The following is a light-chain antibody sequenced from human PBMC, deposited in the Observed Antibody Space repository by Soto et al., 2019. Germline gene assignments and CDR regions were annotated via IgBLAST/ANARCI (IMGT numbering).Light chain of an antibody. CDR2: SNN. J-gene: IGLJ1*01. V-gene: IGLV1-44*01. CDR3: AACDDSLNGRYV. CDR1: TSNIGSNI. Sequence: QSVLTQPPSASGAPGQTVTISCSGSTSNIGSNIVNWYQQLPGMAPKLLIHSNNQRPSGVPDRFSRSKSGTSASLAISGLQSEDEADYHCAACDDSLNGRYVFGTGTKLTVL.